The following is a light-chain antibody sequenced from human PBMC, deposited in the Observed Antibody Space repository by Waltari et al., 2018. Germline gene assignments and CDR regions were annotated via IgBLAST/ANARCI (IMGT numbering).Light chain of an antibody. J-gene: IGKJ3*01. CDR2: AAS. CDR1: QSISIY. V-gene: IGKV1-39*01. CDR3: QQSYSTLFT. Sequence: DIQMTXXXSPLSASVXDRVXITCRASQSISIYLNWYQQKPGKAPKLLLYAASSLQSGVPSRFSGSGSGTDFTLTISSLQPEDFATYYCQQSYSTLFTFGPGTKVDIK.